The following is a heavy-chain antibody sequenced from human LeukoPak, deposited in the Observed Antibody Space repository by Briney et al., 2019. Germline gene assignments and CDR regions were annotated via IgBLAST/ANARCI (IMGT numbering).Heavy chain of an antibody. CDR3: ARGFRYCRGGPCSYYFDY. V-gene: IGHV1-8*01. CDR1: GYTFTSYD. CDR2: MNPNSGNT. D-gene: IGHD2-15*01. Sequence: ASVKVSCKASGYTFTSYDINWVRQATGQGLEWMGWMNPNSGNTGYAQKFQGRVTMTRNTSISTAYMELSSLRSEDTAVYYCARGFRYCRGGPCSYYFDYWGQEPLVTVSS. J-gene: IGHJ4*02.